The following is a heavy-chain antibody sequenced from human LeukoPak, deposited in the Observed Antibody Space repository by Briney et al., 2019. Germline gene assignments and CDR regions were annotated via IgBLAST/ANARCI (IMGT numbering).Heavy chain of an antibody. CDR3: ARVVWYDSSGYPPHAFDI. J-gene: IGHJ3*02. CDR1: GYSISSGYY. CDR2: IYHSGST. D-gene: IGHD3-22*01. Sequence: SETLSLTCTVSGYSISSGYYWGWIRQPPGKGLEWIGSIYHSGSTYYNPSLKSRVTISVDTSKNQFSLKLSSVTAADTAVYYCARVVWYDSSGYPPHAFDIWGQGTMVTVSS. V-gene: IGHV4-38-2*02.